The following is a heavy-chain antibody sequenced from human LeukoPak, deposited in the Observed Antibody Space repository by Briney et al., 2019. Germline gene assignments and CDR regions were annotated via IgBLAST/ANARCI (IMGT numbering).Heavy chain of an antibody. CDR2: ISGNNGNT. J-gene: IGHJ3*02. CDR3: AREFVHGSFDI. V-gene: IGHV1-18*01. CDR1: GYTLTING. D-gene: IGHD3-16*01. Sequence: VASVKVSCKASGYTLTINGISWVRQAPGQGLEWMGWISGNNGNTNYARKVQDRVTMNTDTSTNTAYMELRSLRSDDTAVYYCAREFVHGSFDIWGQGTMVTVSS.